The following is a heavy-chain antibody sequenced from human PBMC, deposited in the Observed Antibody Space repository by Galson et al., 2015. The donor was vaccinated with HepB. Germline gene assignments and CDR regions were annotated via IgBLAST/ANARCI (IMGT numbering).Heavy chain of an antibody. D-gene: IGHD6-13*01. CDR2: FDPEDGET. CDR1: GYTLTELS. V-gene: IGHV1-24*01. Sequence: SVKVSCKVSGYTLTELSMHWVRQAPGKGLEWMGGFDPEDGETIYAQKFQGRVTMTEDTSTDTAYMELSSLRSEDTAVYYCATDPEYSSSRDYYYGMDVWGQGTTVTVSS. J-gene: IGHJ6*02. CDR3: ATDPEYSSSRDYYYGMDV.